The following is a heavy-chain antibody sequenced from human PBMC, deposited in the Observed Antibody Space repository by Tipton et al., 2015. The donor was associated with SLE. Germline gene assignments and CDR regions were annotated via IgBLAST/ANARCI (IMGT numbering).Heavy chain of an antibody. D-gene: IGHD3-10*01. V-gene: IGHV3-7*03. J-gene: IGHJ3*02. CDR2: IKEDGTTK. CDR1: GISFNTHW. Sequence: SLRLSCAVSGISFNTHWMSWVRQAPGKGLEWMANIKEDGTTKNYVDSVKGRFTISRDNAKNLLYLQMNSLRAEDTAVYYCAGRNSESGAFDMWGQGTLVTVSS. CDR3: AGRNSESGAFDM.